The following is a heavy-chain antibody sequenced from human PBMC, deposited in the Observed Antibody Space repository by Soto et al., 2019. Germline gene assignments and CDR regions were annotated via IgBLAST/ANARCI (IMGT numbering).Heavy chain of an antibody. J-gene: IGHJ6*02. V-gene: IGHV1-18*01. D-gene: IGHD1-26*01. CDR1: GYTFTSYG. Sequence: QVQLVQSGAEVKKPGASVKVSCKASGYTFTSYGISWVRQAPGQRLEWMGWLSAYNGNTNYAQKLQGRVTMTTDTSTRTAYMEPRSLRSDDTAVYYCARDSHLWELPSHGMDVWGQGTTVTVSS. CDR3: ARDSHLWELPSHGMDV. CDR2: LSAYNGNT.